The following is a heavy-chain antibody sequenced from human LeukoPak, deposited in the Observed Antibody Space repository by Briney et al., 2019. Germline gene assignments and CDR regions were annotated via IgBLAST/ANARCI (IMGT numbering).Heavy chain of an antibody. Sequence: SETLSLTCTVSGGSISSSTYYWGWIRQPPGKGLEWIGSMYYSGSTYYNPSLKSRVTIFVDTSKNQFSLKLSSVTAADTAVYYCARWYSSVSFDYWGQGTLVTVSS. CDR1: GGSISSSTYY. CDR3: ARWYSSVSFDY. D-gene: IGHD6-19*01. CDR2: MYYSGST. J-gene: IGHJ4*02. V-gene: IGHV4-39*01.